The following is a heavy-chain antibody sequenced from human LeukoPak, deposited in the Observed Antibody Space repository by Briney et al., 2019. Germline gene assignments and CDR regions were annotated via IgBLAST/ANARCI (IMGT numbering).Heavy chain of an antibody. CDR2: ISPAGSTM. J-gene: IGHJ4*02. Sequence: PGGSLRLSFSGSGFMFSTYEMNWVRQAPGKGREGVAYISPAGSTMYYADSVEGRFTISRDDANSSVFLQMTSLKEQDTALYYSARGDLVVVIAALDSWGQGTLVVVSS. D-gene: IGHD2-15*01. CDR3: ARGDLVVVIAALDS. CDR1: GFMFSTYE. V-gene: IGHV3-48*03.